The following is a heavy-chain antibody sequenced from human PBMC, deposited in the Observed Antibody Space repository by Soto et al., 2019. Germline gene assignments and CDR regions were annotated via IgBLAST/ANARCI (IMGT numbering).Heavy chain of an antibody. CDR2: ISSSGSTI. J-gene: IGHJ6*03. Sequence: GGSLRLSCAASGFTFSDYYMSWIRQAPGKGLEWVSYISSSGSTIYYADSVKGRFTISRDNAKNSLYLQMNSLRAEDTAVYYCARVQRGGDWGDYYYYYMDVWGKGTTVTVSS. V-gene: IGHV3-11*01. D-gene: IGHD2-21*01. CDR3: ARVQRGGDWGDYYYYYMDV. CDR1: GFTFSDYY.